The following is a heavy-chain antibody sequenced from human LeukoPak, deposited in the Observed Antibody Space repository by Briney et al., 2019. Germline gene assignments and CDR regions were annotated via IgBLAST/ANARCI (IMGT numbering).Heavy chain of an antibody. J-gene: IGHJ4*02. CDR2: INTDGSST. CDR1: GFTFSSYR. V-gene: IGHV3-74*01. Sequence: GGSLRLSCAASGFTFSSYRMHWVRQAPGKGLVWVSRINTDGSSTSYADSVKGRFTISRDNAKNTLYLQMNSLRVEDTAVYYCARAPTVLVGYCSSSSCQADYWGQGTLVTVSS. CDR3: ARAPTVLVGYCSSSSCQADY. D-gene: IGHD2-2*01.